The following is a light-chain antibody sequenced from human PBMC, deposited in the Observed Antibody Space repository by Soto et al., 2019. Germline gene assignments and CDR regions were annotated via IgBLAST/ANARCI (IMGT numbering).Light chain of an antibody. CDR2: DAS. V-gene: IGKV3-11*01. J-gene: IGKJ5*01. Sequence: EIVLTQSPATLSFSPGERATLSCRASQSVSSYLAWYQQKPGQAPRLLIYDASNRATGIPARFSGSGSGTDFTLTISSLAPEDFAVYYCQQRSNLGTFGQGTRLEIK. CDR3: QQRSNLGT. CDR1: QSVSSY.